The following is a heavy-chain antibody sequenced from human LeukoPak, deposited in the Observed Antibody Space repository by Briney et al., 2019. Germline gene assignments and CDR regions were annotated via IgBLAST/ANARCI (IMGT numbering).Heavy chain of an antibody. CDR3: AKVLLIVGAIVDY. CDR2: IDGDGSTT. J-gene: IGHJ4*02. D-gene: IGHD1-26*01. Sequence: GESLRLSCAASGFTLSSYWMHWVRQVPGKGLVWVSCIDGDGSTTKYADSVKGRFTISRDNSKNTLYLQMNSLRAEDTAVYYCAKVLLIVGAIVDYWGQGTLVTVSS. CDR1: GFTLSSYW. V-gene: IGHV3-74*01.